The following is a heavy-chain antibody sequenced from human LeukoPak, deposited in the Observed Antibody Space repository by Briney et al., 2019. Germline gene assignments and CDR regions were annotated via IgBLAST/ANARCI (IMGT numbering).Heavy chain of an antibody. J-gene: IGHJ4*02. CDR2: ISSSGSPI. Sequence: PGGSLRLSCAASGFTFSDYYMSWIRQAPGKGLEWVSYISSSGSPIYYADSVKGRFTISRDNSKNTLYLQMNSLRAEDTAVYYCAKDLDFWSGYTWDYWGQGTLVTVSS. CDR1: GFTFSDYY. CDR3: AKDLDFWSGYTWDY. V-gene: IGHV3-11*01. D-gene: IGHD3-3*01.